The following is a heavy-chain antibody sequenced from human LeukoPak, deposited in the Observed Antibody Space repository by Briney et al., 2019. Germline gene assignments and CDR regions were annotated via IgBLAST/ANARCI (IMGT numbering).Heavy chain of an antibody. V-gene: IGHV3-30*02. CDR2: IRYDGIKK. D-gene: IGHD3-3*01. CDR3: AKPFGFLEWLYGGYFDS. CDR1: GFIFSSYG. Sequence: GGSLRLSCAASGFIFSSYGMHWVRQAPGKGLEWVAFIRYDGIKKYYADSLKGRFTISRDNSKNTVFLQMHSLTAEDTAVYYCAKPFGFLEWLYGGYFDSWGQGTLVTVSS. J-gene: IGHJ4*02.